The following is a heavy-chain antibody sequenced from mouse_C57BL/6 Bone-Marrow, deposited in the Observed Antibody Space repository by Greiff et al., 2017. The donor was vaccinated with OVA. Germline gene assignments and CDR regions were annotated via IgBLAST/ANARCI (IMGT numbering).Heavy chain of an antibody. V-gene: IGHV1-63*01. D-gene: IGHD2-4*01. CDR1: GYTFTNYW. Sequence: VMLVESGAELVRPGTSVKMSCKASGYTFTNYWIGWAKQRPGHGLEWIGDIYPGGGYTNYNEKFKGKATLTADKSSSTAYMQFSSLTSEDSAIYYCARFDYDEGTFDYWGQGTTLTVSS. CDR3: ARFDYDEGTFDY. J-gene: IGHJ2*01. CDR2: IYPGGGYT.